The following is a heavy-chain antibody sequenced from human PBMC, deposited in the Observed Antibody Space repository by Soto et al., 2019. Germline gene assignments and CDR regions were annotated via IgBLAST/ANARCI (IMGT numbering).Heavy chain of an antibody. CDR3: ARIGEPTYYYYMDV. V-gene: IGHV3-7*01. D-gene: IGHD3-10*01. J-gene: IGHJ6*03. Sequence: PGGSLRLSCAASGFTFSSYWMSWVRQAPGKGLEWVANIKQDGSEKYYVDSVKGRFTISRDNAKNSLYLQMNSLRAEDTAVYYYARIGEPTYYYYMDVWGKGTTVTVSS. CDR2: IKQDGSEK. CDR1: GFTFSSYW.